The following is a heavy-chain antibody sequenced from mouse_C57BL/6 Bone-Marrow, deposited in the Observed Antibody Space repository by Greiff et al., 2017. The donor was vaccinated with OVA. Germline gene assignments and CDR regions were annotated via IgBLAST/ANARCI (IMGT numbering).Heavy chain of an antibody. D-gene: IGHD1-1*01. V-gene: IGHV5-6*01. J-gene: IGHJ3*01. CDR2: ISSGGSYT. CDR1: GFTFSSYG. CDR3: ATHGDY. Sequence: EVKVVESGGDLVKPGGSLKLSCAASGFTFSSYGMSWVRQTPDKRLEWVATISSGGSYTYYPDSVKGRFTISRDNAKNTLYLQMSSLKSEDTAMYYCATHGDYWGQGTLVTVSA.